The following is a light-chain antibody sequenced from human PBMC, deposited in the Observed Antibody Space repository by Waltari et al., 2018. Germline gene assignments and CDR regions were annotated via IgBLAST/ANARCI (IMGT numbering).Light chain of an antibody. CDR1: QSVSRY. CDR3: QKYGTLPAT. J-gene: IGKJ1*01. V-gene: IGKV3-20*01. CDR2: EAS. Sequence: EIVLTQSPGTLSLSPGERATLSCRASQSVSRYLAWYQQKTGQAPRLLIYEASRRATGIPDRFSGSGSGTDFTLTISRLEPEDFAVYYCQKYGTLPATFGQGTKVEIK.